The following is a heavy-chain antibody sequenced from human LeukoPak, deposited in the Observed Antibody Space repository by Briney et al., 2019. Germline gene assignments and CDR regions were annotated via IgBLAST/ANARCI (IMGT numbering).Heavy chain of an antibody. CDR3: ARERWGRGYSSSWYRYYYYGMDV. CDR2: IGTAGDT. V-gene: IGHV3-13*01. CDR1: RFTFSSYD. Sequence: PGGSLRLSCAASRFTFSSYDMHWVRQATGKGLEWVSAIGTAGDTYYPGSVKGRVTISRENAKNSLYLQMNSLRAGDMAVYYCARERWGRGYSSSWYRYYYYGMDVWGQGTTVTVSS. D-gene: IGHD6-13*01. J-gene: IGHJ6*02.